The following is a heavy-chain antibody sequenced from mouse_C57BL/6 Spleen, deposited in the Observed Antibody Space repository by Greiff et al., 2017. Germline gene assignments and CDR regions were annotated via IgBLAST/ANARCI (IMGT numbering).Heavy chain of an antibody. D-gene: IGHD1-1*01. J-gene: IGHJ3*01. CDR1: GFTFSSYA. CDR2: ISDGGSYP. V-gene: IGHV5-4*01. Sequence: EVKLVESGGGLVKPGGSLQLSCAASGFTFSSYAMSWVRQTPEKSLEWVATISDGGSYPYYPDNVKGRFTISRDNAKNNLYLQMSHLKSEYTAMYYCAREGIPLITTVVESSWFAYWGQGTLVTVSA. CDR3: AREGIPLITTVVESSWFAY.